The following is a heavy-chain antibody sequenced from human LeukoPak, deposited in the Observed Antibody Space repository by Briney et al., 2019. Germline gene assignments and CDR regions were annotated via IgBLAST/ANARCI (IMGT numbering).Heavy chain of an antibody. CDR2: ISAYNGNT. CDR1: GYTFTSYG. V-gene: IGHV1-18*01. J-gene: IGHJ4*02. D-gene: IGHD6-19*01. CDR3: ATGEYSSGWYLY. Sequence: APVKVSCKASGYTFTSYGISWVRQAPGQGLEWMGWISAYNGNTNYAQKLQGRATMTTDTSTSTAYMELRSLRSDDTAVYYCATGEYSSGWYLYWGQGTLVTVSS.